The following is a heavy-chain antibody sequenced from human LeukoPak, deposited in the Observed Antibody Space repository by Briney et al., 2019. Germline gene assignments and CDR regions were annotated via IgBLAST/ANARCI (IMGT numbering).Heavy chain of an antibody. D-gene: IGHD3-22*01. J-gene: IGHJ4*02. V-gene: IGHV3-66*01. Sequence: PGGSLRLSCAASGFTVSSNYMSWVRQAPGRGLEWVSVIYGGGITSYADSVKGRFTISRDNSKNTLCLQMNSLRAEDTAVYYCAGDNYDSSGYASLGNWGQGTLVTISS. CDR2: IYGGGIT. CDR1: GFTVSSNY. CDR3: AGDNYDSSGYASLGN.